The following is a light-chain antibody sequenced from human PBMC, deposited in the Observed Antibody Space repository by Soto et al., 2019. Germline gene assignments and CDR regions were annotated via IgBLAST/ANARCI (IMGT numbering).Light chain of an antibody. CDR1: SIDVGSYNL. CDR2: EGS. J-gene: IGLJ3*02. CDR3: CSYAGSRV. Sequence: QSALTQPASVSGSPGQSITISCTGTSIDVGSYNLVSWYQQHPGKAPKLMIYEGSKRPSGVSNRVSGSKSGNTASLTISGLQAEDEADYYCCSYAGSRVFGGGTKLTVL. V-gene: IGLV2-23*01.